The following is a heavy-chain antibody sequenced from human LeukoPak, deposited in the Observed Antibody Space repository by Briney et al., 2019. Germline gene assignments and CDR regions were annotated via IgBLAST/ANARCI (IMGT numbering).Heavy chain of an antibody. CDR1: GFPFSSRW. CDR3: ARVPDGGGPSFDY. V-gene: IGHV3-66*02. J-gene: IGHJ4*02. Sequence: PGGSLRLSCAASGFPFSSRWMSWVRQAPGRGLEWVSVVYRDDRTYYADSVKGRFTISRDNSKNTLYLQMSSLRAEDTAVYYCARVPDGGGPSFDYWGQGTLVTVSS. CDR2: VYRDDRT. D-gene: IGHD2-21*01.